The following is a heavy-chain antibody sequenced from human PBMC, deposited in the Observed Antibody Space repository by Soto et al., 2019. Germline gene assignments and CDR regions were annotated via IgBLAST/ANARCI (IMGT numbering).Heavy chain of an antibody. CDR2: INPSGGST. D-gene: IGHD2-2*01. J-gene: IGHJ5*02. CDR1: GYTFSNYN. Sequence: QVQLVQSGAEVKKPGASVKLSCKAFGYTFSNYNIHWVRQAPGQGLEWMATINPSGGSTSYAQKFQGRVTMARDTSTSTVYMELSSLRSDDTALYFCARSPSGPQVLIGGSWFDPWGQGTLVTVSS. CDR3: ARSPSGPQVLIGGSWFDP. V-gene: IGHV1-46*01.